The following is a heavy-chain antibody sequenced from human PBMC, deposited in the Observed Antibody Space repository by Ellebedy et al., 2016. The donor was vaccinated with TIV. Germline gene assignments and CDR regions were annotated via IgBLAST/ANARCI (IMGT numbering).Heavy chain of an antibody. J-gene: IGHJ4*02. Sequence: GESPKISCVDSGLTVSSYWMSWVRQAPGRGLEWLANIKQDGSDKNYVDSVKGRFTISRDDAQNSLYLQMNSLTAEDTAFYYCARDKREGGFGVWGQGTLVTVSS. CDR1: GLTVSSYW. V-gene: IGHV3-7*01. CDR3: ARDKREGGFGV. D-gene: IGHD3-3*01. CDR2: IKQDGSDK.